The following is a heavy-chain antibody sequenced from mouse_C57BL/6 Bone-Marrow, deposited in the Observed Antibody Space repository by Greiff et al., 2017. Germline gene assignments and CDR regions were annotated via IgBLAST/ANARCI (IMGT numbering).Heavy chain of an antibody. D-gene: IGHD4-1*02. Sequence: QVQLQQPGAELVKPGASVKLSCKASGYTFTSYWMQWVKQRPGQGLEWIGEIDPSDSYTNYNQKFKGKATLTVDTSSSKAYMQLSSLTSEDSAVYYCASNWDWFAYWGQGTLVTVSA. CDR2: IDPSDSYT. J-gene: IGHJ3*01. CDR1: GYTFTSYW. CDR3: ASNWDWFAY. V-gene: IGHV1-50*01.